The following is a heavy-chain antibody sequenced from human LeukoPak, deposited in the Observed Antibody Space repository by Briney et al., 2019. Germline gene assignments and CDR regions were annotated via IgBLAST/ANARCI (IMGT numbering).Heavy chain of an antibody. V-gene: IGHV1-2*02. CDR3: ARGTTFADS. Sequence: ASVKVSCKASGYIFTAYYIHWVRQVPGQGLEWMGWINPNSGGTNYAQKFQGRVTMTRDTSINTAYMELSRLRSDDTTVYYCARGTTFADSWGQGTLVIVSS. J-gene: IGHJ4*02. D-gene: IGHD1-1*01. CDR2: INPNSGGT. CDR1: GYIFTAYY.